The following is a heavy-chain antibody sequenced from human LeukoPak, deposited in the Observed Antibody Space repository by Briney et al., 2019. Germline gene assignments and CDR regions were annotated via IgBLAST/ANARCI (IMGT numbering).Heavy chain of an antibody. Sequence: GGSLRLSCAASGFTFSSYWMHWVRQAPGKGLVWVSRINSDGSSTFYADSVKGRFTTSRDNAENTVYLQMNSLRADDTAVYYCARIPGGSGSQYDYWGQGTLVIVSS. V-gene: IGHV3-74*01. CDR2: INSDGSST. CDR3: ARIPGGSGSQYDY. CDR1: GFTFSSYW. J-gene: IGHJ4*02. D-gene: IGHD3-10*01.